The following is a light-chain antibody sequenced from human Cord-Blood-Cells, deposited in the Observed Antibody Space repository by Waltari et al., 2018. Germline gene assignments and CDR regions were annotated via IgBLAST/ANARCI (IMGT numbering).Light chain of an antibody. CDR3: CSYAGSSTFV. V-gene: IGLV2-23*01. Sequence: QSALTQPASVSGSPGQSITISCTGTSSDGGSYDLVSWYQQHPRKAPKLMIYEGSKRTSGVSNRFSGSKSGNTASLTISVLQAEDEADYYGCSYAGSSTFVFGGGTKLTVL. J-gene: IGLJ3*02. CDR2: EGS. CDR1: SSDGGSYDL.